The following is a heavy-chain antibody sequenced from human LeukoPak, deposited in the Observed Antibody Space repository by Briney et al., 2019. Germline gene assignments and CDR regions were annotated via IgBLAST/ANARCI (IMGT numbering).Heavy chain of an antibody. D-gene: IGHD3-10*01. J-gene: IGHJ4*02. CDR2: ISWNSGSI. V-gene: IGHV3-9*01. Sequence: GRSLRLSCAASGFTFDDYAMHWVRQAPGKGLEWVSGISWNSGSIGYADSVKGRFTISRDNAKNSLYLQMNSLRAEDTALYYCAKDNGILGYGSGSYYLDYWGQGTLVTVSS. CDR1: GFTFDDYA. CDR3: AKDNGILGYGSGSYYLDY.